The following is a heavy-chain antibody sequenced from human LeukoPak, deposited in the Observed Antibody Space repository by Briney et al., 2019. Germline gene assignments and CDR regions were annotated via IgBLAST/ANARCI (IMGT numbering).Heavy chain of an antibody. CDR2: IYYTGET. V-gene: IGHV4-59*08. CDR3: ANSPPGDYGVGN. D-gene: IGHD3-16*01. CDR1: GGSITSPY. Sequence: PSETPSLTCSVPGGSITSPYWSCIRHPPGHCLEWLGYIYYTGETRSIPSLRSRLTMSIDTSKNQVSLTLSFVTAADTAVYYCANSPPGDYGVGNWGQGILVTVSS. J-gene: IGHJ4*02.